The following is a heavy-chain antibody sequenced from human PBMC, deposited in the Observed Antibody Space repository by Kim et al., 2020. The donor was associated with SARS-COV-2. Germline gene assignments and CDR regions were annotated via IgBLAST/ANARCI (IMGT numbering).Heavy chain of an antibody. CDR2: TGNP. V-gene: IGHV7-4-1*02. Sequence: TGNPTYAQGFTGRFVFSLDTSVSTAYLQISSLKAEDTAVYYCAKGYRDCWGQGTLVTVSS. J-gene: IGHJ4*02. CDR3: AKGYRDC. D-gene: IGHD1-26*01.